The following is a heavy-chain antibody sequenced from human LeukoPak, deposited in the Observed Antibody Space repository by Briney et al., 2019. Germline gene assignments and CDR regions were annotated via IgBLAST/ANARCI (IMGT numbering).Heavy chain of an antibody. CDR1: GFTFNNYW. CDR3: AWVYGSSWYFDY. CDR2: IKQDGSER. Sequence: GGSLRLSCAASGFTFNNYWMSWVRQAPGKGLQWVANIKQDGSERYSVDSVKGRFTISRDNAKNSLYLQMNSLRAEDTAVYYCAWVYGSSWYFDYWGQGTLVTVSS. V-gene: IGHV3-7*04. D-gene: IGHD6-13*01. J-gene: IGHJ4*02.